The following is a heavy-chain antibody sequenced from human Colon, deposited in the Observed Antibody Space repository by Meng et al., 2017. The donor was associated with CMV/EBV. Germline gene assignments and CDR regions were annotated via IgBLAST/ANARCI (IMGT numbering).Heavy chain of an antibody. CDR2: TNEDGSDK. J-gene: IGHJ4*02. D-gene: IGHD6-13*01. Sequence: GESLKISCAASGSSFSNSWMIWVRRAPGKGLEWVAKTNEDGSDKYYVDSVKGRFTISRDNSKNTLYLQMNSLRAEDTAVYYCAKPGSSWGQGTLVTVSS. CDR3: AKPGSS. V-gene: IGHV3-7*01. CDR1: GSSFSNSW.